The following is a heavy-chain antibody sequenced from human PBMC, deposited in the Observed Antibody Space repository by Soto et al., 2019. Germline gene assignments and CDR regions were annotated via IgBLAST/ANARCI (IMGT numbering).Heavy chain of an antibody. V-gene: IGHV5-51*01. CDR1: GYSFTSYW. CDR2: IYPGDSDT. D-gene: IGHD3-22*01. Sequence: GESLKISCKGSGYSFTSYWIGWVRQMSGKGLEWMGIIYPGDSDTRYSPSFQGQVTISADKSISTAYLQWSSLKASDTAMYYCARGDGSSGFGSYYFDYWGQGTLVTVSS. CDR3: ARGDGSSGFGSYYFDY. J-gene: IGHJ4*02.